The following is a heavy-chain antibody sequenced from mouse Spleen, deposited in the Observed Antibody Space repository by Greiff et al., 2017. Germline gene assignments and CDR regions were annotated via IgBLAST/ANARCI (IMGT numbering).Heavy chain of an antibody. CDR1: GFNIKDDY. CDR2: IDPENGDT. J-gene: IGHJ2*01. Sequence: EVQLQQSGAELVRPGASVKLSCTASGFNIKDDYMHWVKQRPEQGLEWIGWIDPENGDTEYASKFQGKATITADTSSNTAYLQLSSLTSEDTAVYYCTRIYYYGSSYNYWGQGTTLTVSS. D-gene: IGHD1-1*01. CDR3: TRIYYYGSSYNY. V-gene: IGHV14-4*01.